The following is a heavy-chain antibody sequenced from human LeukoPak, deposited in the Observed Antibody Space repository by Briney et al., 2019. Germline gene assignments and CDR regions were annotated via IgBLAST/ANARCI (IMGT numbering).Heavy chain of an antibody. Sequence: GGPLRLSCAASGFTFSDYNMSWIRQAPGKGLEWVSVTYSGGRTYYADSVKGRFTISRDISKNTLYLQMNSLRAEDTAVYYCARVLSGRGSLYDYYYYMDVWGKGTTVTISS. CDR3: ARVLSGRGSLYDYYYYMDV. V-gene: IGHV3-53*01. D-gene: IGHD3-10*01. J-gene: IGHJ6*03. CDR2: TYSGGRT. CDR1: GFTFSDYN.